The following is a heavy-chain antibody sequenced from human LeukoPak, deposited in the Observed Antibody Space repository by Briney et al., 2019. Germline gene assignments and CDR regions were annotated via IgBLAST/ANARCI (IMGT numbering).Heavy chain of an antibody. D-gene: IGHD2-15*01. Sequence: PSETLSLTCTVSGGSISSYYWSWIRQPPGKGLEWIGYIYYSGSTNYNPSLKSRVTISVDTSKNQFSLKLSSVTAADTAVYYCARGLNGIVVVVAATGYYFDYWGQGTLVTVSS. CDR3: ARGLNGIVVVVAATGYYFDY. CDR2: IYYSGST. V-gene: IGHV4-59*12. CDR1: GGSISSYY. J-gene: IGHJ4*02.